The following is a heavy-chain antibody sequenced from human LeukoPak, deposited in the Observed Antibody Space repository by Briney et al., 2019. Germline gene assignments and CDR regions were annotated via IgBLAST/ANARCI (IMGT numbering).Heavy chain of an antibody. CDR2: ISSSTSYI. Sequence: PGGSVRLSCAASGFTFSSYDMNWVRQAPGKGLEWVSSISSSTSYIYYADSVKGRFTISRDNAKNSLYLQMNSLRAEDTAVYYCASLAYCSSTSCYGMDVWGQGTTVTVSS. CDR3: ASLAYCSSTSCYGMDV. V-gene: IGHV3-21*01. D-gene: IGHD2-2*01. CDR1: GFTFSSYD. J-gene: IGHJ6*02.